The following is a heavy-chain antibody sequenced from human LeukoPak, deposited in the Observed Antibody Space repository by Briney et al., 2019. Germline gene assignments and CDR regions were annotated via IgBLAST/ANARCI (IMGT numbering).Heavy chain of an antibody. Sequence: GGSLRLSCAASGFTFSSYGIHWVRQAPGKGLEWVAVVSYDGSEKYYADSVKGRLTISRDKSKNTVSLQMNSLRAEDTAVYYCARDAYCSSTSCYLDVWGKGTTVTVSS. V-gene: IGHV3-30*03. CDR2: VSYDGSEK. D-gene: IGHD2-2*01. CDR1: GFTFSSYG. J-gene: IGHJ6*03. CDR3: ARDAYCSSTSCYLDV.